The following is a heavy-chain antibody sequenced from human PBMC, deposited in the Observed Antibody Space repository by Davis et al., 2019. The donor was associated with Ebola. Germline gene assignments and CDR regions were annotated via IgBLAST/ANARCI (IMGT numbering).Heavy chain of an antibody. J-gene: IGHJ4*02. V-gene: IGHV6-1*01. Sequence: HSQTPSLSRSISRDTVSSSAWNSLRQSPSRGLEWLGRTYYSASRWHYDYAVSVKGRMVISPDTSKNHFSLQLSSVTPEDTAVYYCVGGWLRTGFDYWGQGAPVTVSS. CDR3: VGGWLRTGFDY. D-gene: IGHD5-12*01. CDR1: RDTVSSSA. CDR2: TYYSASRWHY.